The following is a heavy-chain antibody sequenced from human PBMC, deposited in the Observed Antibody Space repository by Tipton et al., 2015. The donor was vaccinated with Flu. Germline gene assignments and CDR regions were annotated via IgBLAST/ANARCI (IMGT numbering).Heavy chain of an antibody. D-gene: IGHD3-10*01. V-gene: IGHV6-1*01. CDR2: TYYRSKWYN. Sequence: GLVKPSQTLSLTCAISGDSVSSNSAAWNWIRQSPSRGLEWLGRTYYRSKWYNDYAVSVKSRITINPDTSKNQFSLQLNSVTPEDTAVYYCARADYGSGSYGNYYYGMDVWGQGTTVTVSS. CDR3: ARADYGSGSYGNYYYGMDV. J-gene: IGHJ6*02. CDR1: GDSVSSNSAA.